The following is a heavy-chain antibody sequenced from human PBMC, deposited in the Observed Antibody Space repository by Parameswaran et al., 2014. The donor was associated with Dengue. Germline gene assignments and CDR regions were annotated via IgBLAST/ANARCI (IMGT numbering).Heavy chain of an antibody. V-gene: IGHV3-30*18. CDR1: GFTFSSYG. Sequence: GGSLRLSCAASGFTFSSYGIHWVRQAPGKGLEWVAVISYDGSNKYYADSVKGRFTISRDNSKNTLYLQMNSLRAEDTAVYYCAKDQMQWLGLAGGMDVWGQGTTVTVSS. CDR3: AKDQMQWLGLAGGMDV. CDR2: ISYDGSNK. J-gene: IGHJ6*02. D-gene: IGHD6-19*01.